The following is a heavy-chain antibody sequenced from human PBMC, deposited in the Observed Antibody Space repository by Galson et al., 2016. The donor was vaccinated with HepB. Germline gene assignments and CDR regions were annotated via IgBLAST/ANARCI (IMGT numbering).Heavy chain of an antibody. Sequence: SLRLSCAASGFTFSNYNMNWVRQAPGKGLEWVSSITSSSGHISYADSVKGRFTISRDNAKNSLYLQMNSPRAEDTAVYYCARDILSAGNRHGLGDYWGQGTLVTVSS. CDR3: ARDILSAGNRHGLGDY. V-gene: IGHV3-21*01. CDR1: GFTFSNYN. CDR2: ITSSSGHI. D-gene: IGHD1/OR15-1a*01. J-gene: IGHJ4*02.